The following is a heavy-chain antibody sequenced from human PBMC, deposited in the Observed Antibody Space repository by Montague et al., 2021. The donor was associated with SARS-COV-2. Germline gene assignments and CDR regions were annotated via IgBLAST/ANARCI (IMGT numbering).Heavy chain of an antibody. CDR2: IRADGTTT. V-gene: IGHV3-74*01. J-gene: IGHJ5*02. Sequence: SWRFSCDAFGFSFSAYWMHWVRQAPGQGLEWVARIRADGTTTNYADSVKGRFTISRDNAQDTVYLHMTTLTAEDTAVYYCVRAFSNSFKWFDPWGQGTLVTVSS. CDR1: GFSFSAYW. CDR3: VRAFSNSFKWFDP. D-gene: IGHD6-13*01.